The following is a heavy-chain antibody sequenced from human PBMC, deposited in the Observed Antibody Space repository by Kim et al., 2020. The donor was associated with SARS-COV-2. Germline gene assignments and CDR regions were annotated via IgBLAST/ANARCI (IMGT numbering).Heavy chain of an antibody. CDR3: AKDSLRREYSSSWHYYYGMDV. CDR1: GFTFSSYG. D-gene: IGHD6-13*01. CDR2: IWYDGSNK. J-gene: IGHJ6*02. Sequence: GGSLRLSCAASGFTFSSYGMHWVRQAPGKGLEWVAVIWYDGSNKYYADSVKGRFTISRDNSKNTLYLQMNSLRAEDTAVYYCAKDSLRREYSSSWHYYYGMDVWGQGTTVTVSS. V-gene: IGHV3-33*06.